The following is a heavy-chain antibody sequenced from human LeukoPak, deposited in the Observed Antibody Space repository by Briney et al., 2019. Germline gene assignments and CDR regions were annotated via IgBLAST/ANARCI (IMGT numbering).Heavy chain of an antibody. CDR1: GFTFSSYA. CDR2: ISGSSAST. CDR3: AKAYYDFWSGYFDY. D-gene: IGHD3-3*01. V-gene: IGHV3-23*01. Sequence: GGSLRLSCAASGFTFSSYAMNWVRQAPGKGVEWVSGISGSSASTYYADSVKGRFTISRDNSKNTLFLQMNSLRAEDTAVYYCAKAYYDFWSGYFDYWGQGTLVTVSS. J-gene: IGHJ4*02.